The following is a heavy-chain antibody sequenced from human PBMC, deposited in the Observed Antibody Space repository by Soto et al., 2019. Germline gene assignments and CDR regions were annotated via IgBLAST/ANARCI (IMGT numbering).Heavy chain of an antibody. Sequence: PGGSLRLCCAASGFTYSNAWMSWARQATGKGTEWDGRIKSKTDGGTTDYAAPVKGRFTISRDDSKNSLYLQMNSLKIEDTAVYYCTTVVTTVTTANYYYYGMDVWGQGTTVAVSS. D-gene: IGHD4-17*01. J-gene: IGHJ6*02. CDR2: IKSKTDGGTT. CDR1: GFTYSNAW. CDR3: TTVVTTVTTANYYYYGMDV. V-gene: IGHV3-15*01.